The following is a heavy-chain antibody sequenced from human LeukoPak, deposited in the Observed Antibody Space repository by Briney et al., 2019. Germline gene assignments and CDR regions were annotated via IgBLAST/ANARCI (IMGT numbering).Heavy chain of an antibody. V-gene: IGHV1-18*01. CDR2: ISAYNGNT. J-gene: IGHJ6*03. Sequence: VASVKVSCKASGYTFTSYGISWVRQAPGQGLEWMGWISAYNGNTNYAQKLQGRVTMTTDTSTSTAYMELRSLRSDDTAVYYCARMVATTFYYYYYMDVWGNGTTVTISS. CDR3: ARMVATTFYYYYYMDV. D-gene: IGHD5-12*01. CDR1: GYTFTSYG.